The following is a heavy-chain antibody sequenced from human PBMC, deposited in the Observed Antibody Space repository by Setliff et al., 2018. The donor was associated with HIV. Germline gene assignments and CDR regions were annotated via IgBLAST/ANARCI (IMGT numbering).Heavy chain of an antibody. V-gene: IGHV4-31*03. CDR1: GGSISSGGYY. J-gene: IGHJ6*03. CDR2: IYYSGST. D-gene: IGHD6-25*01. CDR3: ARVTSAHPTYYYYYMDV. Sequence: SETLSLTCTVSGGSISSGGYYWSWIRQHPGKGLEWIGYIYYSGSTYYNPSLKSRVTISVDTSKNQFSLKLSSVTAADTAVYYCARVTSAHPTYYYYYMDVWGKGSTVTVSS.